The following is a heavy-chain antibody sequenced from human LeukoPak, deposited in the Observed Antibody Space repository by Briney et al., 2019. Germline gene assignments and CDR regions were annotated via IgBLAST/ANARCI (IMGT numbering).Heavy chain of an antibody. V-gene: IGHV4-59*01. D-gene: IGHD6-13*01. CDR2: IYYSVNT. CDR1: GGSISSYY. J-gene: IGHJ4*02. CDR3: ARAGRRSSSWYTLGKYYFDY. Sequence: PSETLSLTCTVYGGSISSYYWSCIRQPPGKVLEWIGYIYYSVNTNYNPSLKGRVTISVDTSKNQFSLKLSSVNAADTAVYYCARAGRRSSSWYTLGKYYFDYWGQGTLVTVSS.